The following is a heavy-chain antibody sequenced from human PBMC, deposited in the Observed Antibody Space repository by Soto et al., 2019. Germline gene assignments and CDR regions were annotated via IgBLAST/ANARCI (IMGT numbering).Heavy chain of an antibody. Sequence: EVQLLESGGGLVQPGGSLRLSCAASGFTFSSYAMSWVRQAPGKGLEWVSAISGSGGSTYYADSVKGRFTISRDNSKNTLHLQMNSLRPEDTAVYYCAKDDWTTATVTYPFDYWGQGTLVTVSS. J-gene: IGHJ4*02. CDR3: AKDDWTTATVTYPFDY. D-gene: IGHD4-17*01. V-gene: IGHV3-23*01. CDR1: GFTFSSYA. CDR2: ISGSGGST.